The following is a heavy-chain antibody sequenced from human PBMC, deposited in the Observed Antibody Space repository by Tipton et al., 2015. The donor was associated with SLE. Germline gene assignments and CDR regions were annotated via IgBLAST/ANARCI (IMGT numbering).Heavy chain of an antibody. V-gene: IGHV4-61*01. Sequence: TLSLTCTVSGGSVSSGSYYWSWIRQPPGKGLEWIGNIYYSGSTNYNPSLKSRVTISVDTSKNQISLKLSSVTAADTAVYYCARDRSSSWGGNAFDIWGQGTMVTVSS. CDR3: ARDRSSSWGGNAFDI. CDR1: GGSVSSGSYY. D-gene: IGHD6-13*01. J-gene: IGHJ3*02. CDR2: IYYSGST.